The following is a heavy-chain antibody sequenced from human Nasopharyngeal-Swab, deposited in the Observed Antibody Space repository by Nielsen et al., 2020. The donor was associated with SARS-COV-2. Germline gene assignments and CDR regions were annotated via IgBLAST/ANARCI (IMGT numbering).Heavy chain of an antibody. Sequence: GESLKISCVASGFTFSRYEMNWVRQAPGKGLEWVSYISSSGSTIYYACSVKGRFTISRDNAKNSLYPQMNSLRAEDTAVYYCAKDCGLRAAYYYYGMDVWGQGTTVTVSS. CDR1: GFTFSRYE. CDR3: AKDCGLRAAYYYYGMDV. CDR2: ISSSGSTI. D-gene: IGHD6-25*01. J-gene: IGHJ6*02. V-gene: IGHV3-48*03.